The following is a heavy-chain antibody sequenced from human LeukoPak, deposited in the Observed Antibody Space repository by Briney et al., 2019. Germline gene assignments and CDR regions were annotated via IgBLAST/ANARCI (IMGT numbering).Heavy chain of an antibody. CDR1: GFTFSSYS. D-gene: IGHD5-12*01. CDR2: ISSSSSYI. Sequence: GGSLKLSCAASGFTFSSYSMNWVRQAPGKGLEWVSSISSSSSYIYYPDSVKGRFTISRDNAKNSFFLQMNSLRAEDTAVYYCATGFSGYDYRLRYWGQGTRVTVSS. J-gene: IGHJ4*02. V-gene: IGHV3-21*01. CDR3: ATGFSGYDYRLRY.